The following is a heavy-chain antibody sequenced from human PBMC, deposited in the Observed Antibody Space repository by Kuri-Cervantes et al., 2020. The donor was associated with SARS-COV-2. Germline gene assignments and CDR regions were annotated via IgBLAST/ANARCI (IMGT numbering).Heavy chain of an antibody. D-gene: IGHD2-21*01. CDR2: INPNSGGT. J-gene: IGHJ5*02. CDR3: ARDDLLQGGNNWFDP. Sequence: ASVKVSCKASGYTFTGYYMHWVRQAPGQGLEWMGWINPNSGGTNYAQKFQGRVTMTRDTSISTAYMELSRLRSDDTAVYYCARDDLLQGGNNWFDPWGQGTLVTVSS. CDR1: GYTFTGYY. V-gene: IGHV1-2*02.